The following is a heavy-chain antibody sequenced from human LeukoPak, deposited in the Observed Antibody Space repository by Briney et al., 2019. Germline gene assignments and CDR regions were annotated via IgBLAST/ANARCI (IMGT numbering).Heavy chain of an antibody. CDR1: GYTFTSYG. Sequence: ASVTVSFKASGYTFTSYGISWVRQAPGQGLEWMGWISAYNGNTNYAQKLQGRVTMTTDTSTSTGYMELRSLRSDDTAVYYCARDKGSSGPVGSDWFDPWGQGTLVTVSS. V-gene: IGHV1-18*01. D-gene: IGHD6-6*01. CDR2: ISAYNGNT. J-gene: IGHJ5*02. CDR3: ARDKGSSGPVGSDWFDP.